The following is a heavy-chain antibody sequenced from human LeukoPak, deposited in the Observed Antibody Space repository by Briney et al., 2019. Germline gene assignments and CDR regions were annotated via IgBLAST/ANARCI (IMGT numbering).Heavy chain of an antibody. CDR2: ISYDGSNK. V-gene: IGHV3-30*04. CDR3: VATMVRGVIIKDYYGMDV. J-gene: IGHJ6*02. Sequence: GGSLRLSCAASGFTFSSYAMHWVRQAPGKGLEWVAVISYDGSNKYYADSVKGRFTISRDNSKNTLYLQMNSLRAEDTVVYYCVATMVRGVIIKDYYGMDVWGQGTTVTVSS. CDR1: GFTFSSYA. D-gene: IGHD3-10*01.